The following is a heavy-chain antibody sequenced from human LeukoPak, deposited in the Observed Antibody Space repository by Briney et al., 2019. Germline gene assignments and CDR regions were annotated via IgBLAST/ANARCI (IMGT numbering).Heavy chain of an antibody. J-gene: IGHJ4*02. Sequence: PSETLSLTCTVSGGSISTSFYYWGWIRQPPGKGLEWIGSIYYSGSTYYNPSLKSRVTISEDTSKNQFSLKLSSVSAADTAMYYCARLVINYDILTGDYNPAYYFDYWGQGTLVTVSS. CDR1: GGSISTSFYY. D-gene: IGHD3-9*01. CDR2: IYYSGST. V-gene: IGHV4-39*01. CDR3: ARLVINYDILTGDYNPAYYFDY.